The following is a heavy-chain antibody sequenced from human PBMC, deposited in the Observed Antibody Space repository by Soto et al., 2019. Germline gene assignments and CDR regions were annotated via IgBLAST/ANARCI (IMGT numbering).Heavy chain of an antibody. V-gene: IGHV4-59*01. CDR1: VGSITHYY. Sequence: SETLSLTCTVSVGSITHYYWNWIRQSPGEGLEWIGSIFYSGSTNYNSSLQSRISISVDTSKNQFSLKLTSVTAADTAVYFCARVVATWDLYFGMDVWGQGTTVTVSS. CDR2: IFYSGST. D-gene: IGHD1-26*01. J-gene: IGHJ6*02. CDR3: ARVVATWDLYFGMDV.